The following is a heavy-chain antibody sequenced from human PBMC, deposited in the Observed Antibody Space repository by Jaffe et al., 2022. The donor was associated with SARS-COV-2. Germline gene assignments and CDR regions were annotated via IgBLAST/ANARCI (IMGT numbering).Heavy chain of an antibody. Sequence: EVQLVESGGGLVKPGGSLRLSCAASGFTFSSYSMNWVRQAPGKGLEWVSSISSSSSYIYYADSVKGRFTISRDNAKNSLYLQMNSLRAEDTAVYYCAREIQLWRYGMDVWGQGTTVTVSS. V-gene: IGHV3-21*01. CDR1: GFTFSSYS. CDR3: AREIQLWRYGMDV. CDR2: ISSSSSYI. J-gene: IGHJ6*02. D-gene: IGHD5-18*01.